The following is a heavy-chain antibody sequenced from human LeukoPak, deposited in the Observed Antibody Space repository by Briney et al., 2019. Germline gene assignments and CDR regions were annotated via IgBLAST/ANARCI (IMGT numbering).Heavy chain of an antibody. D-gene: IGHD3-10*01. J-gene: IGHJ4*02. CDR1: GGTFSSYA. V-gene: IGHV1-69*05. CDR3: ARDPTAGGSGNFLDY. CDR2: IIPIFGST. Sequence: SVKVSCKTSGGTFSSYAISWVQQAPGQGLEWMGRIIPIFGSTNYAQKFQGRVTITTDESTSTAYMELSSLRSEDTAVYYCARDPTAGGSGNFLDYWGQGTLVTVSS.